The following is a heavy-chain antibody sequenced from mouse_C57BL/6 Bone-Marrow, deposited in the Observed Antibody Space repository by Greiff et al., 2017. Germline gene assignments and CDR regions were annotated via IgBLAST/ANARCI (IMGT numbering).Heavy chain of an antibody. CDR2: IWSGGST. CDR3: ARNSDYYGSAWFAY. V-gene: IGHV2-2*01. D-gene: IGHD1-1*01. Sequence: QVHVKQSGPGLVQPSQSLSITCTVSGFSLTSYGVHWVRQSPGKGLEWLGVIWSGGSTDYNAAFISRLSISKDNSKSKVFFKMNSLQADDTAIYYCARNSDYYGSAWFAYWGQGTLVTVSA. CDR1: GFSLTSYG. J-gene: IGHJ3*01.